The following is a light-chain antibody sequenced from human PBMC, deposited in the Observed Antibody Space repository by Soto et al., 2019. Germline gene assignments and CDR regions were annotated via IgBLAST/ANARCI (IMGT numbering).Light chain of an antibody. Sequence: EILLTQAPDTPPFSPGEKSTPPDQASQSVNSYLAWYQQKPGQAPRLLIYDASNRATGIPARFSGSGSGTAFTLTISSLESEDFAVYYCQQRSNYQITCGQGTRLEIK. V-gene: IGKV3-11*01. J-gene: IGKJ5*01. CDR3: QQRSNYQIT. CDR1: QSVNSY. CDR2: DAS.